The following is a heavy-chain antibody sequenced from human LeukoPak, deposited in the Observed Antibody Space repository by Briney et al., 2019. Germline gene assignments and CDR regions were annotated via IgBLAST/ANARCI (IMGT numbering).Heavy chain of an antibody. CDR1: GFTFSSYS. D-gene: IGHD4-23*01. V-gene: IGHV3-21*01. CDR3: AKRADYGGNSYDY. J-gene: IGHJ4*02. Sequence: GGSLRLSCAASGFTFSSYSMNWVRQAPGKGLEWVSSISSSSSYIYYADSVKGRFTISRDNAKNTLYLQMNSLRAEDTAVYYCAKRADYGGNSYDYWGQGTLVTVSS. CDR2: ISSSSSYI.